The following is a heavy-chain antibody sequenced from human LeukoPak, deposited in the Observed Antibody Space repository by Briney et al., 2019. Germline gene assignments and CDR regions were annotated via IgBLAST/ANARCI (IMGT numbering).Heavy chain of an antibody. CDR3: ARDKDSSSWYWYGTDV. V-gene: IGHV3-74*01. D-gene: IGHD6-13*01. CDR2: INSDGSST. CDR1: GFTFSSYW. Sequence: PGGSLRLSCAASGFTFSSYWMHWVRQAPGKGLVWVSRINSDGSSTSYADSVKGRFTISRDNAKNTLYLQMNSLRAEDTAVYYCARDKDSSSWYWYGTDVWGQGTTVTVSS. J-gene: IGHJ6*02.